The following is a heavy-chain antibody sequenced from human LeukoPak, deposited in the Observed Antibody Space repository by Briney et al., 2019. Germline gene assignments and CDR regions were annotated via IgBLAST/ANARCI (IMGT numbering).Heavy chain of an antibody. V-gene: IGHV4-30-4*01. CDR3: ARGDYYDSSGFYSGMDV. Sequence: SETLSLTCTVPGGSISSGDYYWSWIRQPPGKGLEWIGYIYYSGNTYYNPSLKSRVTISVDTSKNQFSLKLSSVTAADTAVYYCARGDYYDSSGFYSGMDVWGQGTTVTVSS. CDR2: IYYSGNT. CDR1: GGSISSGDYY. J-gene: IGHJ6*02. D-gene: IGHD3-22*01.